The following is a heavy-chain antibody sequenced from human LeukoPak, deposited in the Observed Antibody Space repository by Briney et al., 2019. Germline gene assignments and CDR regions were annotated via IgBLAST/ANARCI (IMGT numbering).Heavy chain of an antibody. V-gene: IGHV3-23*01. J-gene: IGHJ4*02. CDR1: GFTFSSYA. D-gene: IGHD2-21*02. CDR3: AKQGPARIPIVVVTAMAH. CDR2: ISGSGGST. Sequence: GGSLRLSCAASGFTFSSYAMSWVRQAPGKGLEWVSAISGSGGSTYYADSVKGRFTISRDNSKNTLYLQMNSLRAEDTAVYYCAKQGPARIPIVVVTAMAHWGQGTLVTISS.